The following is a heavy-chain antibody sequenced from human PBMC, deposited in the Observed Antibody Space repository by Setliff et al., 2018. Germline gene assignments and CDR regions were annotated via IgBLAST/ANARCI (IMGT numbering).Heavy chain of an antibody. CDR1: GYTFTNYW. Sequence: GESLKISCKGSGYTFTNYWIAWVRQMPGKGLEYMGIIYPADSDTTYSPSFQGQVTISADKSINTAYLQWSSLKASDTAIYYCARHAVPYYDSSNDAFDIWGQGTMVTVSS. V-gene: IGHV5-51*01. CDR3: ARHAVPYYDSSNDAFDI. J-gene: IGHJ3*02. D-gene: IGHD3-22*01. CDR2: IYPADSDT.